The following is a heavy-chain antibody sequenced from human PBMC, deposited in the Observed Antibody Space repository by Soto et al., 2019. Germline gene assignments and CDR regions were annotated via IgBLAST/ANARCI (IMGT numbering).Heavy chain of an antibody. J-gene: IGHJ4*02. CDR1: GFSLSTSGVG. CDR3: AHLVGAGITYYFDS. CDR2: IYWDDDK. Sequence: QITLKESGPTLVKPTQTLTLTCTFSGFSLSTSGVGVGWIRQPPGKALEWLTFIYWDDDKRNSPFLKSRLTITKDTSKSQLVLTMTNRDPVDTATYYCAHLVGAGITYYFDSWGQGTLVTVSS. V-gene: IGHV2-5*02. D-gene: IGHD1-26*01.